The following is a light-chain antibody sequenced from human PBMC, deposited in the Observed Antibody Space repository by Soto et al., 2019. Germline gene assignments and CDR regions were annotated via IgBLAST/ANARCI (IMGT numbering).Light chain of an antibody. J-gene: IGLJ1*01. V-gene: IGLV3-21*04. Sequence: SYELTQPPSVSVAPEKTATITCGGDNIGNKRVHWYRQKPGQAPVLVISYDSDRPSGIPERFSGSNSGNTATLTISRVEAGDEADYYCQVWDIMTDNYVFGTGTKLIVL. CDR2: YDS. CDR1: NIGNKR. CDR3: QVWDIMTDNYV.